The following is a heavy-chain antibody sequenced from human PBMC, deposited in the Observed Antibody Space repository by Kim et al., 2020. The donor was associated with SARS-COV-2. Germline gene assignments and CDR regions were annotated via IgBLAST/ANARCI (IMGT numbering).Heavy chain of an antibody. V-gene: IGHV4-4*02. J-gene: IGHJ4*02. CDR1: GGSISSSNW. Sequence: SETLSLTCAVSGGSISSSNWWSWVRQPPGKGLEWIGEIYHSGSTNYNPSLKSRATISVDKSKNQFSLKLSSVTAADTAVYYCARDPDYYGSGREFDYWGQGTLVTVSS. CDR2: IYHSGST. D-gene: IGHD3-10*01. CDR3: ARDPDYYGSGREFDY.